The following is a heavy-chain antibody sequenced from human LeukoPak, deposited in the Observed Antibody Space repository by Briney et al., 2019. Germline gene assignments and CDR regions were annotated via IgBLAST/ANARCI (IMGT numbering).Heavy chain of an antibody. Sequence: PGRSLRLSCAASGFTFSSYAMHWVRQAPGKGLEWVAVISYDGSNKYYADSVKGRFTISRDNSKNTLYLQMNSLRAGDTAVYYCARDYGGSSPFDYWGQGTLVTVSS. CDR3: ARDYGGSSPFDY. CDR1: GFTFSSYA. CDR2: ISYDGSNK. V-gene: IGHV3-30*04. J-gene: IGHJ4*02. D-gene: IGHD4-23*01.